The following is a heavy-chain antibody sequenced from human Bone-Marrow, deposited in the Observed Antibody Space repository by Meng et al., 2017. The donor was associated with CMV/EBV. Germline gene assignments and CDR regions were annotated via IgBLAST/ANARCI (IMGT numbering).Heavy chain of an antibody. D-gene: IGHD3-22*01. Sequence: GESLKISCAGSGFPFSNYWMTWVRQAPGKGLEWVANIKKDGSEKYYVEDVKGRFTISRDNAKNALYLQMNSLRAEDTAMYYCAKKEYYYDNDKGWFGPWGQGNRVTVSS. J-gene: IGHJ5*02. CDR1: GFPFSNYW. CDR3: AKKEYYYDNDKGWFGP. CDR2: IKKDGSEK. V-gene: IGHV3-7*01.